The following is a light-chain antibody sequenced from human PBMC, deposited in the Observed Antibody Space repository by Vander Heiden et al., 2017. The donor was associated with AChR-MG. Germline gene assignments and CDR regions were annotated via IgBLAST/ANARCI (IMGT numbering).Light chain of an antibody. CDR1: QIVKTGD. V-gene: IGKV3-20*01. Sequence: EIELTQSPGILSLSPGERATLSCRTSQIVKTGDVDWYQQRPGQAPRLLIFGASSRANDIPDRFSGTGTGTDFTLTIDGLEHEDFAVYYWQQDNTSLTFGGRTKVELK. CDR2: GAS. CDR3: QQDNTSLT. J-gene: IGKJ4*01.